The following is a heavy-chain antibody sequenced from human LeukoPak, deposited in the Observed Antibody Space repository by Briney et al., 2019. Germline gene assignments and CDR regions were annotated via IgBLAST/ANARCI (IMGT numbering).Heavy chain of an antibody. CDR3: ARDSSSSWPPKFDP. D-gene: IGHD6-13*01. CDR1: GYTFTGYY. J-gene: IGHJ5*02. V-gene: IGHV1-2*02. Sequence: ASVKVSCKASGYTFTGYYMHWVRQAPGQGLEWMGWINPNSGGTNYAQKFQGRVTMTGDTSISTAYMELSRLRSDDTAVYYCARDSSSSWPPKFDPWGQGTLVTVSS. CDR2: INPNSGGT.